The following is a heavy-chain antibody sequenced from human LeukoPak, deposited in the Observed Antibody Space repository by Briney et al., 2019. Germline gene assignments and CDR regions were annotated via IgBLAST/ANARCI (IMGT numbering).Heavy chain of an antibody. D-gene: IGHD4-17*01. CDR3: ARAFPFDDYGDPDAFDF. V-gene: IGHV4-30-2*01. CDR1: VGSISSGGYY. CDR2: IYHSGST. J-gene: IGHJ3*01. Sequence: PSETLSLTCAVSVGSISSGGYYWSWIRQPPGKGLEFIGYIYHSGSTYYNPSLKSRVTISVDRSKNQFSLRLTSVTAADTAVYYCARAFPFDDYGDPDAFDFWGQGTMVTASS.